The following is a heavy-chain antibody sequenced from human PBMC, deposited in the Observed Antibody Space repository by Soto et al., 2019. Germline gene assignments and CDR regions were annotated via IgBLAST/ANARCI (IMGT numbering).Heavy chain of an antibody. J-gene: IGHJ5*02. CDR2: VWLDGSNK. Sequence: QVQLVESGGGVVQPGRSLRLSCAASGFTFSTYGLHWVRQAPGKGLEWVAVVWLDGSNKYYADSVKGRFTISRDNSXXTLYLQMNSLRAEDTAVYYCARGGSSSWYLHWFDPWGQGTLVTVSS. CDR1: GFTFSTYG. CDR3: ARGGSSSWYLHWFDP. V-gene: IGHV3-33*01. D-gene: IGHD6-13*01.